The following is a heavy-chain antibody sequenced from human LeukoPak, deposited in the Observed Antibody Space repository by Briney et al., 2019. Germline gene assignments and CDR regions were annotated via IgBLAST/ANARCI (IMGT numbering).Heavy chain of an antibody. D-gene: IGHD5-24*01. Sequence: SETLSLTCTVSGGSIGSYYWSWIRQPPGKGLEWIGYIYYSGSTNYNPSLKNRVTISVDTSKNQFSLKLSSVTAADTAVYYCARHAMGVPLYFDYWGQGTLVTVSS. CDR3: ARHAMGVPLYFDY. J-gene: IGHJ4*02. V-gene: IGHV4-59*08. CDR1: GGSIGSYY. CDR2: IYYSGST.